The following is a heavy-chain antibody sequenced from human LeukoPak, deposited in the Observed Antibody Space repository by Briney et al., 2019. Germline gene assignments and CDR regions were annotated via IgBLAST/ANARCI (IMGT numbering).Heavy chain of an antibody. CDR1: GGSISSYY. D-gene: IGHD5-12*01. V-gene: IGHV4-4*07. CDR2: IYTSGST. CDR3: ARGDSGYDYFDS. J-gene: IGHJ4*02. Sequence: PSETLSLTCTVSGGSISSYYWSRIRQPAGKGLEWIGRIYTSGSTNYNPSLKSRVTMAVDTSRNQFSLKLSSVTAADTAVYYCARGDSGYDYFDSWGQGTLVTVSS.